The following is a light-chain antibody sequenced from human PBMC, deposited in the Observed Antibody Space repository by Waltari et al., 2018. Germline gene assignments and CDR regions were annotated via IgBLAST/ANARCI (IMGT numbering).Light chain of an antibody. CDR3: SSDAGSYYPYV. CDR2: EFN. Sequence: QPALTQPPSASGSPGQSVPISGTGTFRDIGSTNLVSWYKQRPAKPPNLIIYEFNNRPSGVPYRFSGSKSGNTPSLAVSVLQAADEADYSCSSDAGSYYPYVFGTGTNVTVL. CDR1: FRDIGSTNL. J-gene: IGLJ1*01. V-gene: IGLV2-8*01.